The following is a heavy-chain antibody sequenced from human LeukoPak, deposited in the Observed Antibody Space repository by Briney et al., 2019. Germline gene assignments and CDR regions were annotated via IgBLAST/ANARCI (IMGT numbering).Heavy chain of an antibody. D-gene: IGHD3-10*01. CDR3: AREETRITMLRGVTYFEY. Sequence: GWSLRLSCAASGFTFSSYSMSWVRQAPGKGLEWASAIRGSGGSTYYADSLKGRFTISRDNAKNSLYLQMSSLRAEDTALYYCAREETRITMLRGVTYFEYWGQGTLVTVSS. V-gene: IGHV3-23*01. CDR1: GFTFSSYS. J-gene: IGHJ4*02. CDR2: IRGSGGST.